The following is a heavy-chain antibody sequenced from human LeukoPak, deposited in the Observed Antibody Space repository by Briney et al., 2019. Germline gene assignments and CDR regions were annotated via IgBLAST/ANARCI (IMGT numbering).Heavy chain of an antibody. Sequence: GESLKLSCKGSGYSFTSYWIGWVRQMPGKGLEWMGIIYPGDSDTRYSPSFQGQVTISADKSISTAYLQWSSLKASDTAMYYCARRFSAYSSSWRTGDYWGQGTLVTVSS. CDR3: ARRFSAYSSSWRTGDY. J-gene: IGHJ4*02. CDR1: GYSFTSYW. CDR2: IYPGDSDT. D-gene: IGHD6-13*01. V-gene: IGHV5-51*01.